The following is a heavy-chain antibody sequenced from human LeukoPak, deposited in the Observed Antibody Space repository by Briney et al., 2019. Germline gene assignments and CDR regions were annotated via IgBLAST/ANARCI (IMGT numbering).Heavy chain of an antibody. CDR3: ARWDYGMDV. V-gene: IGHV4-34*01. D-gene: IGHD1-26*01. Sequence: SETLSLTCTVSGGSISSYYWSWIRQPPGKGLEWIGEINHSGSTNYNPSLKSRVTISVDTSKNQFSLKLSSVTAADTAVYYCARWDYGMDVWGQGTTVTVSS. CDR2: INHSGST. CDR1: GGSISSYY. J-gene: IGHJ6*02.